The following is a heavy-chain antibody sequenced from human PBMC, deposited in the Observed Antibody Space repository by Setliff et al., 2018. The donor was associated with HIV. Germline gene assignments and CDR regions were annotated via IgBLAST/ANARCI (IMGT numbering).Heavy chain of an antibody. V-gene: IGHV4-61*02. CDR1: GGSISSGSYY. CDR3: ARAPRTSGVVGYYYYYGMDV. D-gene: IGHD2-21*01. CDR2: IYTSGST. Sequence: SETLSLTCTVSGGSISSGSYYWSWIRQPAGKGLEWIGRIYTSGSTKYNPSLKSRVTISVDTSKNQFSLKLSSVTAADTAVYYCARAPRTSGVVGYYYYYGMDVWGQGTTVTVSS. J-gene: IGHJ6*02.